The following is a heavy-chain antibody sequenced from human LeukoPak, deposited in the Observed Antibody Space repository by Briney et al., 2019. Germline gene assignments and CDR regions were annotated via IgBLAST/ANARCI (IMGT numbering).Heavy chain of an antibody. CDR3: ARGYDFWSDYYFDY. CDR2: IYYSGSP. V-gene: IGHV4-59*01. J-gene: IGHJ4*02. D-gene: IGHD3-3*01. CDR1: GGSISSYY. Sequence: SETLSLTCTVSGGSISSYYWSWIRQPPGKGLEWIGYIYYSGSPNYNPSLKSRVTISVDTSKNQFSLKLSSVTAADTAVYYCARGYDFWSDYYFDYWGQGTLVTVSS.